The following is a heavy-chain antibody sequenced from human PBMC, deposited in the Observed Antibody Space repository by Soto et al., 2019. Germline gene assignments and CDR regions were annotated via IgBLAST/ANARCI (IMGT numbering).Heavy chain of an antibody. D-gene: IGHD5-18*01. Sequence: SETLSLTCIVSGGSISSGDYYWNWIRQPPGKGLEWIGYIYSTESTYYNPSLKSRVTISLDSSKNHFSLKLTSVTAADTAVYYCARASGYSSLFDYWGLGTLVTVSS. V-gene: IGHV4-30-4*01. CDR1: GGSISSGDYY. J-gene: IGHJ4*02. CDR2: IYSTEST. CDR3: ARASGYSSLFDY.